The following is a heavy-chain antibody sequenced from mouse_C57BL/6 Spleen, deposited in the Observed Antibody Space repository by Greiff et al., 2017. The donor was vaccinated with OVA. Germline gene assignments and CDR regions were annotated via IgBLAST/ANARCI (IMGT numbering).Heavy chain of an antibody. CDR1: GYSFTDYN. CDR3: ARNYYYGSSYFWYFDV. J-gene: IGHJ1*03. D-gene: IGHD1-1*01. V-gene: IGHV1-39*01. CDR2: INPNYGTT. Sequence: VQLQQSGPELVKPGASVKTSCKASGYSFTDYNMNWVKQSNGKSLEWIGVINPNYGTTSYNQKFKGKATLTVDQSSSTAYMQLNSLTSEDSAVYYCARNYYYGSSYFWYFDVWGTGTTVTVSS.